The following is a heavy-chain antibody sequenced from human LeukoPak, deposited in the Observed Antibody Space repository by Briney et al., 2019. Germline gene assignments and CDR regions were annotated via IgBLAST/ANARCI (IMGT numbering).Heavy chain of an antibody. CDR1: GGTFSSYA. D-gene: IGHD3-10*01. V-gene: IGHV1-69*04. CDR3: ARAGAYGSGSPTQK. CDR2: IIPILGIA. Sequence: SVKVSCKASGGTFSSYAISWVRQAPGQGLEWMGRIIPILGIANYAQKFQGRVTITADKSTSTAYMELSSLRSEDTAVYYCARAGAYGSGSPTQKWGQGTLVTVSS. J-gene: IGHJ4*02.